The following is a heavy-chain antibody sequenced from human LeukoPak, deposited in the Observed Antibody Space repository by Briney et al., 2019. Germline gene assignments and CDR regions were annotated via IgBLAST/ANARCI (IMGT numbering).Heavy chain of an antibody. J-gene: IGHJ4*02. D-gene: IGHD3-10*01. CDR2: ISWNSGSI. Sequence: GRSLRLSCAASGFTFDDYAMHWVRQAPGKGLEWVSGISWNSGSIGYADSVKGRFTISRDNAKNSLYLQMNSLRAEDTALYYCAKDRGVPYYYGSGSYSLEFDYWGQGTLVTVSS. CDR3: AKDRGVPYYYGSGSYSLEFDY. CDR1: GFTFDDYA. V-gene: IGHV3-9*01.